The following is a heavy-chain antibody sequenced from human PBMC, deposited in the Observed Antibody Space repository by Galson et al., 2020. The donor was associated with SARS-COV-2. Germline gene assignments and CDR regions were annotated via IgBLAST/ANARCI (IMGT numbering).Heavy chain of an antibody. CDR2: ISYDGTNK. CDR3: AKSSPRPNPMVRGPNYYYGMDV. V-gene: IGHV3-30*18. J-gene: IGHJ6*02. Sequence: QAGGSLRLSCSASGFSFPNYGLHWVRQAPGKGLEWVAVISYDGTNKYYGDSVKGRFTISRDNSEDTLYLQMNSLRTEDTAVYYCAKSSPRPNPMVRGPNYYYGMDVWGQGTTVTVSS. CDR1: GFSFPNYG. D-gene: IGHD3-10*01.